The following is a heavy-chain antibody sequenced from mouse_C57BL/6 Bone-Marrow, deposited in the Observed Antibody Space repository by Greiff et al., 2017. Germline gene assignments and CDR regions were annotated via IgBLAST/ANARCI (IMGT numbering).Heavy chain of an antibody. CDR1: GYAFTNYL. CDR2: INPGSGGT. V-gene: IGHV1-54*01. J-gene: IGHJ3*01. CDR3: ARARGLRRQFAY. D-gene: IGHD2-4*01. Sequence: QVQLQQSGAELVRPGTSVKVSCKASGYAFTNYLIEWVKQRPGQGLEWIGVINPGSGGTNYNEKFKGKATLTADQSSSPAYMQLSSRTAEDSAVYFCARARGLRRQFAYWGQGTLVTVSA.